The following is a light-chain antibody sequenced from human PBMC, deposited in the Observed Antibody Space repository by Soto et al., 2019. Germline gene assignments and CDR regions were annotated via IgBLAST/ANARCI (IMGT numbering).Light chain of an antibody. V-gene: IGKV1-5*01. Sequence: DIQMTQSPSTLSASVGDRVTITCRASQSISSWLAWYQQKPGEAPKLLIYDASSLESGVPSRFSGSGSGTEFTLAISSLQPDDSATYYCQQYNSYSPWTFGQGTKVDIK. CDR2: DAS. CDR3: QQYNSYSPWT. CDR1: QSISSW. J-gene: IGKJ1*01.